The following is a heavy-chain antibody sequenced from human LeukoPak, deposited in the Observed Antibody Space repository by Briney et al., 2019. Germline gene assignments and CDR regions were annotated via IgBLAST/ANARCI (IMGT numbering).Heavy chain of an antibody. Sequence: PGRSLRLSCAASGFSFSGYGMHWVRQAPGKGLEWVAVVWADSNTRYYVDSVKGRFPISRDNSRNILFLQMSSLRAEDTAVYYCTRDESRRQFDIWGQGTMVTVSS. D-gene: IGHD6-13*01. J-gene: IGHJ3*02. V-gene: IGHV3-33*01. CDR2: VWADSNTR. CDR1: GFSFSGYG. CDR3: TRDESRRQFDI.